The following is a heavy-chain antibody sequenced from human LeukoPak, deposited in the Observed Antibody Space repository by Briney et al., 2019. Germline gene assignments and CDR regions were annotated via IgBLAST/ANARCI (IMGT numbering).Heavy chain of an antibody. J-gene: IGHJ4*02. D-gene: IGHD2-21*02. CDR1: AYSISSGYY. V-gene: IGHV4-38-2*01. CDR3: ATNVTYSFDN. CDR2: IHHGGST. Sequence: KSSETLSLTCAVSAYSISSGYYWGWIRQPPGKGPEWIGSIHHGGSTYYNPSLKSRITISIDRSKNQFSLKLNSVTAADSAVYYCATNVTYSFDNWGQGTLVTVSS.